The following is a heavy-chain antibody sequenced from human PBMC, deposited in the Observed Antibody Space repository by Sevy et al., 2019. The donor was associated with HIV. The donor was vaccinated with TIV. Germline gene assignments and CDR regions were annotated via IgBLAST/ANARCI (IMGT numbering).Heavy chain of an antibody. V-gene: IGHV3-7*03. D-gene: IGHD3-22*01. Sequence: GGSLRLSCAASGFTFSSYWRSWVRQAPGKGLEGVANIKQDGSEKYYVDSVKGRFTISRDNAKNSLYLQMNSLRAEDTAVYYCAREANYYDSSGNFDYWGQGTLVTVSS. CDR1: GFTFSSYW. CDR2: IKQDGSEK. J-gene: IGHJ4*02. CDR3: AREANYYDSSGNFDY.